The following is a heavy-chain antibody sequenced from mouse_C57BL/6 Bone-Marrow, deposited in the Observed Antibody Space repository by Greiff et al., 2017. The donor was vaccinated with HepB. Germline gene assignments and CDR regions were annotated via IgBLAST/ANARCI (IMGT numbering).Heavy chain of an antibody. CDR2: ISNFAYSN. CDR3: SRHESNYDYYAMDY. J-gene: IGHJ4*01. V-gene: IGHV5-15*04. Sequence: EVKLVEPGGGLVQPGGSLKLSCAASGFTFSDYGMAWVRQAPRQGPEWVAFISNFAYSNNYADTVTGRFTISRENAKNTLYLEMSNLRSEDTAMYYCSRHESNYDYYAMDYWGQGTSVTVSS. D-gene: IGHD2-5*01. CDR1: GFTFSDYG.